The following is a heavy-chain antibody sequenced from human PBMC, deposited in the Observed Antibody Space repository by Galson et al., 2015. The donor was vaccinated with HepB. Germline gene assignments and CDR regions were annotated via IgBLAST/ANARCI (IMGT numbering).Heavy chain of an antibody. CDR1: GFTFNNYG. CDR2: IISTLLST. Sequence: SLRLSCAASGFTFNNYGMSWGRQAPGKGLEWFSFIISTLLSTYYADSLKGRFTISRDNSKNTLYRHRNNLRAEDSAVYYCATVGGRVVPAMGHFDDWGQGTLVTVSS. V-gene: IGHV3-23*01. J-gene: IGHJ4*02. CDR3: ATVGGRVVPAMGHFDD. D-gene: IGHD2-15*01.